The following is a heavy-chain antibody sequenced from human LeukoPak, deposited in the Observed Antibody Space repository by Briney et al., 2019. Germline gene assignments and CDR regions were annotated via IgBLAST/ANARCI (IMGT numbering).Heavy chain of an antibody. Sequence: PGGSLRLSCAASGFTFDDYTMHWVRQAPGKGLEWVSLISWDGGSTYYADSVKGRFTISRDNSKNSLYLQMNSLRTEDTALYYCAKGPLYSSSWYVEGSFDYWGQGTLVTVSS. CDR3: AKGPLYSSSWYVEGSFDY. V-gene: IGHV3-43*01. CDR1: GFTFDDYT. CDR2: ISWDGGST. J-gene: IGHJ4*02. D-gene: IGHD6-13*01.